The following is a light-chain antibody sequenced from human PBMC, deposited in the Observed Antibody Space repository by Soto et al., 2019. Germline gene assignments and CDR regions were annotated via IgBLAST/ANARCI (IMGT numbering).Light chain of an antibody. CDR1: QSISSY. Sequence: DIQMTQSPSSLSASVGDRVTITCRASQSISSYLNWYQQKPGKAPKLLIYAASSLQSGVPSRFSGSGPGTDFTLTISSLQPEDFATYYCQQSYSTPPLVGPGTKVDSK. CDR3: QQSYSTPPL. J-gene: IGKJ3*01. V-gene: IGKV1-39*01. CDR2: AAS.